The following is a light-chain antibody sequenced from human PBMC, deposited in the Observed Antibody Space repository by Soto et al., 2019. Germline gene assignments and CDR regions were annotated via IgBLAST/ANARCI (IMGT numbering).Light chain of an antibody. CDR2: GNY. J-gene: IGLJ2*01. V-gene: IGLV1-40*01. Sequence: QSVLTQSPSVSGAPGQRVTISCTGTSSNIGAGYDVHWYKQLPGTAPKLLIYGNYNRPSGVPDRFSGSKSGTSASLAITGLQAEDEAHYYCQPYDSSLSAVVFGGGTKLTVL. CDR3: QPYDSSLSAVV. CDR1: SSNIGAGYD.